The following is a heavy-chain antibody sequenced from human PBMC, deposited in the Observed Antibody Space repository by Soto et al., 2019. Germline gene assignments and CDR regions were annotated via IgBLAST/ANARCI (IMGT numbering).Heavy chain of an antibody. CDR1: GDSITSYY. J-gene: IGHJ4*02. Sequence: QVQLQESGPGLVKPSETLSLTCTVSGDSITSYYWSWIRQPPGKGLEWIGCFYYSGGTNYNPSLKTQVTISIDTSEHQFSLESSSVTAADTAVYYSARDPEVRGYFDSWGQGTLVTVSS. CDR3: ARDPEVRGYFDS. V-gene: IGHV4-59*01. D-gene: IGHD3-10*01. CDR2: FYYSGGT.